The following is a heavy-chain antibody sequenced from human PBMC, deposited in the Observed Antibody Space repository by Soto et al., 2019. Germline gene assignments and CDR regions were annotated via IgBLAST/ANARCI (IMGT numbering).Heavy chain of an antibody. CDR3: ARWPDGYYYYGMDV. Sequence: QVQLVQSGAEVKKPGASVKVSCKASGYTFTSYDINWVRQATGQGLEWMGWMNPNSGNTGYAQKFQGRVTMTGNTSRSTAYMELSSLRSEDTAVYYCARWPDGYYYYGMDVWGQGTTVTVSS. CDR1: GYTFTSYD. J-gene: IGHJ6*02. V-gene: IGHV1-8*01. CDR2: MNPNSGNT.